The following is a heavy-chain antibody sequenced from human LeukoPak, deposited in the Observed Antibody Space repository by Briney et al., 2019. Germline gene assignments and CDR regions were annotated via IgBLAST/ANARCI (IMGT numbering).Heavy chain of an antibody. V-gene: IGHV4-59*01. J-gene: IGHJ4*02. CDR2: IYYSGST. Sequence: PSETPSRTCTVSGGSISSYYWSWIRQPPGKGLEWIGYIYYSGSTNYNPSLKSRVTISVDTSKNQFSLKLSSVTAADTAVYYCATDGGRGAVDYWGQGTLVTVSS. CDR3: ATDGGRGAVDY. D-gene: IGHD2-15*01. CDR1: GGSISSYY.